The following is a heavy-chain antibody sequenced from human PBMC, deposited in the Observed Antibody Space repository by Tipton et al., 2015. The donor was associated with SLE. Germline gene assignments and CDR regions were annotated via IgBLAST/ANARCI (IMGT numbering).Heavy chain of an antibody. J-gene: IGHJ4*02. CDR3: ARLFSPTPYGDYVYFDY. V-gene: IGHV4-61*02. D-gene: IGHD4-17*01. CDR2: IFSRGST. Sequence: TLSLTCTVSGASISSGSSYWSWIRQPAGKGLEWIGRIFSRGSTNSNLSLKSRVTISLDASKTQFSLKLSSVTAADTAVYYCARLFSPTPYGDYVYFDYWGQGTLVTVSS. CDR1: GASISSGSSY.